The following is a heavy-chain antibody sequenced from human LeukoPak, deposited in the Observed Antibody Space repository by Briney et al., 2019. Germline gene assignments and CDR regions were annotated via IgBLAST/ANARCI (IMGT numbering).Heavy chain of an antibody. CDR1: GFTVSSNY. V-gene: IGHV3-53*01. CDR2: IYSGGST. J-gene: IGHJ4*02. Sequence: GGSLRLSCAASGFTVSSNYMSWVRQAPGKGLEWVSVIYSGGSTYYADSVKGRFTISRDNSKNTLYLRMNSLRAEDTAVYYCARSSSYGDLFFDYWGQGTLVTVSS. CDR3: ARSSSYGDLFFDY. D-gene: IGHD4-17*01.